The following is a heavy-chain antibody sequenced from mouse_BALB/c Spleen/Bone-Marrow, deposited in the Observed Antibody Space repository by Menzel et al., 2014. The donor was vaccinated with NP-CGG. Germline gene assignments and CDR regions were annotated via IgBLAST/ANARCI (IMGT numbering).Heavy chain of an antibody. D-gene: IGHD2-4*01. J-gene: IGHJ3*01. CDR2: ISSGGTYT. V-gene: IGHV5-9-3*01. CDR3: ARQGGDYDGKLVY. Sequence: EVKLVESGGGLVRPGGSLKLSCAASGFTFSTYAMSWVRQTPEKRLEWVATISSGGTYTYFPDSVKGRFTISRDNAKNILYLQMSGLRSEDTAMYYCARQGGDYDGKLVYWGRGTLVTVSA. CDR1: GFTFSTYA.